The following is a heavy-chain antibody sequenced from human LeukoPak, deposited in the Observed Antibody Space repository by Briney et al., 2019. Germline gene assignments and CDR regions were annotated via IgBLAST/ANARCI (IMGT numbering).Heavy chain of an antibody. V-gene: IGHV3-21*01. J-gene: IGHJ4*02. D-gene: IGHD3-10*01. CDR2: ISSSSSYI. Sequence: GGPLRLSWAASEIPFSSYSMNWVRKPPGKGLEWVSSISSSSSYIYYADSVKGRFTISRDNAKNSLYLQMNSLRAEDTAVYCCARALITYYYGSGSYSNKGSFDYWGQGTLVTVSS. CDR3: ARALITYYYGSGSYSNKGSFDY. CDR1: EIPFSSYS.